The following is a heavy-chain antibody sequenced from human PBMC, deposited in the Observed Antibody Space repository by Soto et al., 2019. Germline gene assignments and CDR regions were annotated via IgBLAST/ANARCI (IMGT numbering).Heavy chain of an antibody. CDR1: GHSISSGYY. D-gene: IGHD3-22*01. CDR2: IYHSGST. J-gene: IGHJ4*02. Sequence: PSETQSLTCAVSGHSISSGYYWGWVRQPPGKGLEWIGSIYHSGSTHYNASLKSRVTISVDTSKNHFSLKLNSVTAADTAVYYCARADSDYYGNSGYHLDWRQGTLVTVSS. CDR3: ARADSDYYGNSGYHLD. V-gene: IGHV4-38-2*01.